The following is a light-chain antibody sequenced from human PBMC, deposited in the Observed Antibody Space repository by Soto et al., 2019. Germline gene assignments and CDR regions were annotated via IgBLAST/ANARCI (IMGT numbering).Light chain of an antibody. J-gene: IGKJ1*01. Sequence: EIVLTQCPGTLPLSPGERASLCRTPSQSVTSNCLPWYQQKPGQAPKLRIYGASSGATGIADRCSGSGSGTDFTLTISRLEPGDFGVYYWQQYGSSNRKFGKGGKVDIK. V-gene: IGKV3-20*01. CDR1: QSVTSNC. CDR2: GAS. CDR3: QQYGSSNRK.